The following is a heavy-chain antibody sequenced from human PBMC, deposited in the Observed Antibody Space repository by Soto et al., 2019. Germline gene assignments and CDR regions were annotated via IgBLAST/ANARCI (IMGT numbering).Heavy chain of an antibody. Sequence: GGSLRLSCAASGFTFSSYAMSWVRQAPGKGLEWVSAISGSGGSTYYADSVKGRFTISRDNSKNTLYLQMNSLRAEDTAVYYCARGSYYDSSGYYSSPDAFDIWGQGTMVTVSS. CDR3: ARGSYYDSSGYYSSPDAFDI. J-gene: IGHJ3*02. V-gene: IGHV3-23*01. CDR1: GFTFSSYA. CDR2: ISGSGGST. D-gene: IGHD3-22*01.